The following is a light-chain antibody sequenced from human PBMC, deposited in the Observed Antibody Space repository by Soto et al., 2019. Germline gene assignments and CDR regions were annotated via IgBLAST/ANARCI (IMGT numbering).Light chain of an antibody. J-gene: IGKJ3*01. CDR1: HDIRRF. V-gene: IGKV1-39*01. CDR3: QQSYETPRRS. Sequence: DIQMTQSPSSLSASVGDRVTITCRASHDIRRFLNWYQQKPGEAPKLLIYGTSNLQSGVPARFIGSGSGTEFTLTINSLQPEDFAPYYCQQSYETPRRSFGPGTKVD. CDR2: GTS.